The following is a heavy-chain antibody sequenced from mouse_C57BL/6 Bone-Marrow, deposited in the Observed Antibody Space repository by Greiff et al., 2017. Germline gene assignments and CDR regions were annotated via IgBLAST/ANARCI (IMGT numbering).Heavy chain of an antibody. J-gene: IGHJ4*01. D-gene: IGHD1-1*02. V-gene: IGHV1-76*01. CDR3: AMGGKGAMDY. CDR2: IYPGSGNT. Sequence: QVQLQQSGPELVKPGASVKIPCKASGYTFTDYYINWVKQRPGQGLEWIARIYPGSGNTYYNEKFKGKATLTAEKSSSTAYMQLSSLTSEDSAVYFCAMGGKGAMDYWGQGTSVTVSS. CDR1: GYTFTDYY.